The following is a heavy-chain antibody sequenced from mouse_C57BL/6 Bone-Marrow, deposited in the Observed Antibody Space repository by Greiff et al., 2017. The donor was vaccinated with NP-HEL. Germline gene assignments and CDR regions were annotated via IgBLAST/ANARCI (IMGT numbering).Heavy chain of an antibody. J-gene: IGHJ4*01. CDR2: INPGSGGT. D-gene: IGHD1-1*01. Sequence: QVQLKQSGAELVRPGTSVKVSCKASGYAFTNYLIEWVKQRPGQGLEWIGVINPGSGGTNYNEKFKGKATLTADKSSSTAYMQLSSLPSEDSAVYFCARSYYGSRGGMDYWGQGTSVTVSS. CDR1: GYAFTNYL. CDR3: ARSYYGSRGGMDY. V-gene: IGHV1-54*01.